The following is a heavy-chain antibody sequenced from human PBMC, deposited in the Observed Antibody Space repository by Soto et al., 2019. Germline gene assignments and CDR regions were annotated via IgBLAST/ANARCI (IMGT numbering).Heavy chain of an antibody. CDR1: GFTFSNYG. V-gene: IGHV3-33*01. Sequence: GGSLRLSCAASGFTFSNYGMHWVRQAPGKGLEWVALIWYDGSNKYYADSVKGRFTISRDTSKNTLYLQMNTLRAEDTAVYYCARDLSGPLDYWGQGTPVTV. CDR2: IWYDGSNK. D-gene: IGHD3-16*02. J-gene: IGHJ4*02. CDR3: ARDLSGPLDY.